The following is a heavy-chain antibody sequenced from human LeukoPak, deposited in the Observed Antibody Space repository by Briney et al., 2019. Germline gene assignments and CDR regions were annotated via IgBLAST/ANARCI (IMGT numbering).Heavy chain of an antibody. J-gene: IGHJ6*02. CDR1: GGTFSSYA. Sequence: SVKLSCKASGGTFSSYAISWVRQAPGQGLEWMGRIIPIFGIANYAQKFQGRDTITADKSTSTAYMELSSLRSEDTAVYYCARDRTDYSNLYYGMDVGGQGTTVTVSS. D-gene: IGHD4-11*01. CDR3: ARDRTDYSNLYYGMDV. CDR2: IIPIFGIA. V-gene: IGHV1-69*04.